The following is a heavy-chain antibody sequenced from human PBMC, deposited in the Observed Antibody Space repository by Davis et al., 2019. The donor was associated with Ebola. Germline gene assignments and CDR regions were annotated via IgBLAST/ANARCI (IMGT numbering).Heavy chain of an antibody. Sequence: LSLTCAASGFTFSDYYMSWIRQAPGMGLEWVSYISSSGSTIYYADSVKGRFTISRDNAKNSLYLQMNSLRAEDTAVYYCARDRYDSSGYYSLWFDPWGQGTLVTVSS. CDR1: GFTFSDYY. J-gene: IGHJ5*02. D-gene: IGHD3-22*01. V-gene: IGHV3-11*01. CDR3: ARDRYDSSGYYSLWFDP. CDR2: ISSSGSTI.